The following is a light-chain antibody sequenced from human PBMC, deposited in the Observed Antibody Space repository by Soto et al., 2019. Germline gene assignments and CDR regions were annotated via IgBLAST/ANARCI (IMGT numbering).Light chain of an antibody. V-gene: IGKV3D-15*01. CDR1: QTINNK. CDR3: QQYYSGYT. J-gene: IGKJ2*01. Sequence: DIVMTQSPATLSVSPGERATLSCRASQTINNKLVWYQQKPGQAPRLLMYGVSARATGIPARFSGSGSGTEFTLTISSLQSEDSASYYCQQYYSGYTFGQGTKLEI. CDR2: GVS.